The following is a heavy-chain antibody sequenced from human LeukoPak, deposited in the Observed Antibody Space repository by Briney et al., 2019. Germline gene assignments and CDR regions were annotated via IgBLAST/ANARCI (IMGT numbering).Heavy chain of an antibody. CDR1: GFTFSSYW. Sequence: GGSLRLSCAASGFTFSSYWMSWVRQAPGKGLEWVANIKQDGSETYYVDSVKGRFTISRDNAKNSLSLQMNSLRAEDTAVYYCARQRGSGCLDCWGQGTLVTVSS. CDR3: ARQRGSGCLDC. CDR2: IKQDGSET. D-gene: IGHD6-19*01. J-gene: IGHJ4*02. V-gene: IGHV3-7*01.